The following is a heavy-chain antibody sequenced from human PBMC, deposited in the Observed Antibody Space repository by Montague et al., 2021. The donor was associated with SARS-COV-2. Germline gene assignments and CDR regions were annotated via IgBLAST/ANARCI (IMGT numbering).Heavy chain of an antibody. V-gene: IGHV4-59*01. CDR2: IYYTGSR. J-gene: IGHJ5*01. CDR3: ARHARGEGYTSWFDS. Sequence: ETLSLTCSVSGDSISSYYHNWIRQTPGKGLEWIGYIYYTGSRKYNSSLKSRLTISVDTSKNQFSLKLSSVTAADTAVYYCARHARGEGYTSWFDSWGQGTLVTVSS. CDR1: GDSISSYY. D-gene: IGHD5-24*01.